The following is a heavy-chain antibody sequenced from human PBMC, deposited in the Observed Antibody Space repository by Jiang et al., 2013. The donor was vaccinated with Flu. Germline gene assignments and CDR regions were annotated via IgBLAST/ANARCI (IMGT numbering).Heavy chain of an antibody. CDR1: GYTFTNYW. Sequence: GAEVKKPGESLKTSCQGSGYTFTNYWIGWVRQMPGKGLEWMGMIYPGDSDTRNSSSFQGQVTISADKSISTAYLQWSSLKASDTAFYFCARQSSGDLLDYWGQGTLVTVSS. D-gene: IGHD3-10*01. CDR3: ARQSSGDLLDY. CDR2: IYPGDSDT. V-gene: IGHV5-51*01. J-gene: IGHJ4*02.